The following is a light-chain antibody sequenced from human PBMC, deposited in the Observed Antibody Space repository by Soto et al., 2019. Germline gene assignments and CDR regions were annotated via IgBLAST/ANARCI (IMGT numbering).Light chain of an antibody. CDR2: WAS. J-gene: IGKJ4*01. CDR3: KHFYSTPLT. Sequence: DIVMTQSPDSLAVSLGERATINCKSSQSVLYSSNNKNYLAWYQQKPGQPPKLLIYWASTRESGVPDRFSGRGSGTDFILTTSGRQAEVVAVYSGKHFYSTPLTLGGGTKVE. V-gene: IGKV4-1*01. CDR1: QSVLYSSNNKNY.